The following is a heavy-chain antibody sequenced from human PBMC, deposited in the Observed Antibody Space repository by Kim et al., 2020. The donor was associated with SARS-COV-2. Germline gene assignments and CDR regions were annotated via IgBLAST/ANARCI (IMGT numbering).Heavy chain of an antibody. CDR3: VRVWGSYYFDY. V-gene: IGHV1-3*01. J-gene: IGHJ4*01. Sequence: ASVKVSCKASGYSFDKYGLHWVRQAPGQRPEWMGWIHPANGNTKYAQKFQGRVTISRDTSTTAAYMELSSLRSEDTAVYYCVRVWGSYYFDYWGHVTL. CDR2: IHPANGNT. D-gene: IGHD7-27*01. CDR1: GYSFDKYG.